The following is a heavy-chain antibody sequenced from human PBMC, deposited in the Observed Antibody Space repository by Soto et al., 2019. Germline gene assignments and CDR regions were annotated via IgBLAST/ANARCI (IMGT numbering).Heavy chain of an antibody. Sequence: EVHLAESGGGLVQPGESLRLSCAASGFTSNSYWMHWVRQAPGKGLEWVANVKQDGSEKNYVDSVKGRFTVSRDNAKKSLYLEMNSLRAEDTSVYYCASGWRSALDFWGPGTVVTVSS. V-gene: IGHV3-7*01. J-gene: IGHJ3*01. CDR1: GFTSNSYW. CDR3: ASGWRSALDF. D-gene: IGHD3-3*01. CDR2: VKQDGSEK.